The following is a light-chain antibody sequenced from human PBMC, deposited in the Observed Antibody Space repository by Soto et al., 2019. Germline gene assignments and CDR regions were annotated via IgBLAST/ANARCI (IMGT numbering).Light chain of an antibody. J-gene: IGKJ3*01. CDR1: QDISSY. CDR3: QQVQSFPFS. V-gene: IGKV1-9*01. Sequence: DIQLTQSPSFLSAFAGDSVTITCRASQDISSYVAWYQQQPEKAPKLLIYATARLQSGVPSRFSGSGSGTEFTLTISGLQPEDFATYYCQQVQSFPFSFGPGTKVDVK. CDR2: ATA.